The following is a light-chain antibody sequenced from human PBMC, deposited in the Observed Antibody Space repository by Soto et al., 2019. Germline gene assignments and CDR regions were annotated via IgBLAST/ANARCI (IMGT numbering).Light chain of an antibody. J-gene: IGKJ1*01. CDR2: DAS. V-gene: IGKV1-5*01. CDR1: QSVSAW. CDR3: QSYRNFSWT. Sequence: IQVTQSPSTLSASVGDRVTITCRARQSVSAWLAWYQQKTGKAHKFLTYDASTLESGVPLRFSGSGSGTEFTLTINSLQPDDFATYYCQSYRNFSWTFGQGTKVDIK.